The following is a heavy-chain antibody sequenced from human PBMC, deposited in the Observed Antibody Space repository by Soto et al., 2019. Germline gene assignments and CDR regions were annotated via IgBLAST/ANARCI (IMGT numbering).Heavy chain of an antibody. Sequence: ASVKVSCKASGYTFTSYYMHWVRQAPGQGLEWMGIINPSGGSTSYAQKFQGRVTMTRDTSTSTVYMELSSLRSEDTAVYYCASEHSRDSSGYYLSYWGQGTLVTVSS. CDR1: GYTFTSYY. CDR3: ASEHSRDSSGYYLSY. J-gene: IGHJ4*02. D-gene: IGHD3-22*01. V-gene: IGHV1-46*01. CDR2: INPSGGST.